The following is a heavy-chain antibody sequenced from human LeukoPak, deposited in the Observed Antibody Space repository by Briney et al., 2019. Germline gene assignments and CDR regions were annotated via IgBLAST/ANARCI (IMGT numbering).Heavy chain of an antibody. CDR1: GGSISSYY. CDR3: AATPRFLEWLPRMDASMDV. V-gene: IGHV4-4*07. Sequence: SETLSLTCTVSGGSISSYYWSWIRQPAGKGLEWIGRIYTSGSTNYNPSLKSQVTMSVDTSKNQFSLKLSSVTAADTAVYYCAATPRFLEWLPRMDASMDVWGQGTTVTVSS. CDR2: IYTSGST. D-gene: IGHD3-3*01. J-gene: IGHJ6*02.